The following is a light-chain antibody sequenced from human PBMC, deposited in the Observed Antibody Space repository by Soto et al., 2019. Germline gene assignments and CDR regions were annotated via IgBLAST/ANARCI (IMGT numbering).Light chain of an antibody. Sequence: QSALTQPCSVSGSPGQSVTISCTGTSSDVGGYNYVSWYQQHPGKAPKVMIYDVSKRPSGVPDRFSGSKSGNTASLTISGLQAEDEADYYCCSYAGSPYVFGTGTKLTVL. CDR1: SSDVGGYNY. CDR2: DVS. CDR3: CSYAGSPYV. V-gene: IGLV2-11*01. J-gene: IGLJ1*01.